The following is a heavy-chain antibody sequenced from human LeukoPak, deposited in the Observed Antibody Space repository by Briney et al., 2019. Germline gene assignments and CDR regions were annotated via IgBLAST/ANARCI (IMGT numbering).Heavy chain of an antibody. Sequence: PSQTLSLTCAISGDSVSSNRAAWIWIRQSPSRGLEWLGRRCYRSNWYNEYAVSVKSRITLNPDTSKNQFSLQLNSVPPEDTAVYYCTRDRGSCSGGRCYSEGMDVWGQGTTVTVSS. J-gene: IGHJ6*02. CDR1: GDSVSSNRAA. V-gene: IGHV6-1*01. CDR2: RCYRSNWYN. D-gene: IGHD2-15*01. CDR3: TRDRGSCSGGRCYSEGMDV.